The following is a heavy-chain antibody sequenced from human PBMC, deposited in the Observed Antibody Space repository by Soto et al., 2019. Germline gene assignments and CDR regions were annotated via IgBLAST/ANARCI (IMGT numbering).Heavy chain of an antibody. CDR1: GFTFSSYS. Sequence: EVQLVESGGGLVQPGGSLRLSCAASGFTFSSYSMNWVRQAPGKGLEWVSYISSSSGTIYYADSVKGRFTISRDIARNSLSLQMNSLRAEDTAVYYCARDAPPDDYWGQGTLVTVSS. J-gene: IGHJ4*02. CDR2: ISSSSGTI. V-gene: IGHV3-48*01. CDR3: ARDAPPDDY.